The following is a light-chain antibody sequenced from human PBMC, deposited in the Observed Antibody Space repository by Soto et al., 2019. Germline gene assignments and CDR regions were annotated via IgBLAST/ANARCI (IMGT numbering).Light chain of an antibody. CDR3: QQRSNWSRT. CDR1: QSVHSY. CDR2: GAS. J-gene: IGKJ1*01. Sequence: EAVLTQSPATLSLSPGERATLSCRASQSVHSYLAWYQQKPGQAPRLLIYGASNRATGIPARFSGSGSGRDFTLTISSLEPEDFAFYCCQQRSNWSRTFGQGTRVEIK. V-gene: IGKV3-11*02.